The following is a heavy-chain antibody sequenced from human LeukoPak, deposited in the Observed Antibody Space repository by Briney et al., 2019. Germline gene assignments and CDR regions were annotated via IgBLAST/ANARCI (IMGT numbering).Heavy chain of an antibody. D-gene: IGHD6-6*01. J-gene: IGHJ4*02. Sequence: ASVKLSCKASGYTFTGYYMPWVRQAPGQGLEWMGWINPNSGGTNYAQKFQGRVAMTRDTSISTAYMELSRLRSDDTAVYSSRRGRYSSSSYSVDYWGQGTLVTVSS. CDR3: RRGRYSSSSYSVDY. V-gene: IGHV1-2*02. CDR2: INPNSGGT. CDR1: GYTFTGYY.